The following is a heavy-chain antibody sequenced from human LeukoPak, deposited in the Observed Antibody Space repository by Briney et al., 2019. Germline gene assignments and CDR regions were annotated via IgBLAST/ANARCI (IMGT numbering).Heavy chain of an antibody. CDR3: ARDRPAAIPPYYYYGMDV. D-gene: IGHD2-2*01. CDR1: GFTFSSYA. Sequence: GGSLRLSCAASGFTFSSYAMHWVRRAPGKGLEWVAVISYDGSNKYYADSVKGRFTISRDNSKNTLYPQMNSLRAEDTAVYYCARDRPAAIPPYYYYGMDVWGQGTTVTVSS. J-gene: IGHJ6*02. V-gene: IGHV3-30-3*01. CDR2: ISYDGSNK.